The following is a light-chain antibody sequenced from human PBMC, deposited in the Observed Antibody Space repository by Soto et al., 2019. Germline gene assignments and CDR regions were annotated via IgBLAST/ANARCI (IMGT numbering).Light chain of an antibody. J-gene: IGKJ1*01. Sequence: EIVLTPSPGTLSLSPGERATLSCRASQSVRNNYLAWYQQKPGQAPRLLIYNASTRVTGIPDRFSGSGSRTAFTLTISRLEPEDVALYYSQQYRDLPQTFGQGTKVEMK. CDR2: NAS. CDR3: QQYRDLPQT. CDR1: QSVRNNY. V-gene: IGKV3-20*01.